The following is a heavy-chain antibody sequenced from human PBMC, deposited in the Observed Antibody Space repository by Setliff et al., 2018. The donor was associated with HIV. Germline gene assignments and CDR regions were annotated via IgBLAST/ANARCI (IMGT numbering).Heavy chain of an antibody. CDR2: IYYSGST. D-gene: IGHD5-12*01. J-gene: IGHJ5*02. V-gene: IGHV4-59*11. Sequence: PSETLSLTCTVSGGSIRGHYWSWIRQPPGKGLEWMGTIYYSGSTYYKPSLKSRGTISVDTSKNQFYLKLNSVTAADSAVYYCTLTSRLDGYFDPWGQGTLVTVSS. CDR3: TLTSRLDGYFDP. CDR1: GGSIRGHY.